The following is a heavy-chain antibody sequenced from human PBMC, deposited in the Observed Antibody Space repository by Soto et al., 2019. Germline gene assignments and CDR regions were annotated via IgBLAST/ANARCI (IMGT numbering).Heavy chain of an antibody. CDR2: IIPIFGRA. CDR3: ARGWYSSGSRSAFDY. Sequence: QVQLVQSGAEVKKPGSSVKVSCKASGGTFSSYAISWVRQAPGQGLEWMGGIIPIFGRANYAQKFQGRVTINAEESTSTAYMELSSLRSEDTAVYYCARGWYSSGSRSAFDYWGQGTLVTVSS. CDR1: GGTFSSYA. J-gene: IGHJ4*02. V-gene: IGHV1-69*01. D-gene: IGHD6-19*01.